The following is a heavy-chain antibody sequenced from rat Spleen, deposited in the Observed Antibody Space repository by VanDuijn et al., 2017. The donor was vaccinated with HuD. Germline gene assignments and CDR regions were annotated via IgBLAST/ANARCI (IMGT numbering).Heavy chain of an antibody. V-gene: IGHV5-7*01. CDR2: ISYDGSST. CDR1: GFTFSDYY. J-gene: IGHJ4*01. Sequence: EVQLVESGGGLVQPGRSMKLSCAASGFTFSDYYMAWVRQAPTKGLEWVATISYDGSSTYYRDSVKGRFTISRDNAKSTLYLQMDSLRSEDTATYYCARFIYYSSYIYPSYVMDAWGQGASVTVSS. CDR3: ARFIYYSSYIYPSYVMDA. D-gene: IGHD1-2*01.